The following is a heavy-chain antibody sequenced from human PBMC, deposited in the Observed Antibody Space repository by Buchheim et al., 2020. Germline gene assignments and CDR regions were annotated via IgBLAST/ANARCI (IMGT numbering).Heavy chain of an antibody. CDR3: AGGGYWFDY. D-gene: IGHD2-15*01. CDR1: GFTFRSYE. V-gene: IGHV3-48*03. J-gene: IGHJ4*02. CDR2: ISSSGTTV. Sequence: EVQLVESGGGLVQPGGSLRLSCAASGFTFRSYEMNWVRQAPGKGLEWVTYISSSGTTVYYADSVRGRFTISRDTPKNSLFLQMNSLRVDDTAVYYCAGGGYWFDYWGQGT.